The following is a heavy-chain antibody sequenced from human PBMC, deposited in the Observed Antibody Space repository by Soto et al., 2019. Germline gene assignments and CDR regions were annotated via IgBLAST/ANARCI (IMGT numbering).Heavy chain of an antibody. D-gene: IGHD2-15*01. CDR1: GFTFSSYS. V-gene: IGHV3-48*01. CDR3: ARDYCSGGSCYSEWEHFDY. CDR2: ISSSSSTI. J-gene: IGHJ4*02. Sequence: GGSLRLSCAASGFTFSSYSMNWVRQAPGKGLEWVSYISSSSSTIYYADSVKGRFTISRDNAKNSLYLQMNSLRAEDTAVYYCARDYCSGGSCYSEWEHFDYWGQGTLVTVSS.